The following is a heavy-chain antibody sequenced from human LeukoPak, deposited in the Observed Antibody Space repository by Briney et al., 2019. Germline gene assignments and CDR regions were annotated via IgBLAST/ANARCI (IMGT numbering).Heavy chain of an antibody. D-gene: IGHD3-10*01. J-gene: IGHJ4*02. CDR1: GFIFSNYW. CDR2: IKQDGSEK. Sequence: PGGSLRLSCAVSGFIFSNYWMSWVRQAPGKGLEWVANIKQDGSEKYYVDSVKGRFTISRDNAKNSLYLQMNSLRGEDTAVYYCVTGGYHYTSWGQGTLVTVSS. V-gene: IGHV3-7*04. CDR3: VTGGYHYTS.